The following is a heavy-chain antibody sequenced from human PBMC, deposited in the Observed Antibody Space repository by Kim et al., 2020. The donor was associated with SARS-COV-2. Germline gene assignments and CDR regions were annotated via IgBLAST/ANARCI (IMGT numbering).Heavy chain of an antibody. CDR3: GRKYLLLGATNGADH. D-gene: IGHD1-26*01. V-gene: IGHV3-30-3*01. CDR1: GFTFGRYA. Sequence: GGSLRLSCAASGFTFGRYAMHWVRQAPGKGLEWVAAMSFDGSNRFYVDSVKGRFTISRDNSKNTLYLQMDSLKIEDTAVYYCGRKYLLLGATNGADHWGQGTLVTVSS. J-gene: IGHJ4*02. CDR2: MSFDGSNR.